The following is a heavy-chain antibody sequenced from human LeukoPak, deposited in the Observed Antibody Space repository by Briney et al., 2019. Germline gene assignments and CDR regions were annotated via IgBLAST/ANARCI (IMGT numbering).Heavy chain of an antibody. CDR1: GGSISSYY. CDR2: IYYSGST. D-gene: IGHD2-2*01. V-gene: IGHV4-59*08. J-gene: IGHJ6*02. CDR3: ARLSSAHYYYYYGMDV. Sequence: SETLSLTCTVSGGSISSYYWSWIRQPPGKGLEWIGYIYYSGSTNYNPSLKSRVTISVDTSKNQFSLKLSSVTAADTAVYYCARLSSAHYYYYYGMDVWGQGTTATVSS.